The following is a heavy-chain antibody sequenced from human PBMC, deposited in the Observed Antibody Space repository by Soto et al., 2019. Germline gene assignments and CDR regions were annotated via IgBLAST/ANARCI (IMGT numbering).Heavy chain of an antibody. J-gene: IGHJ4*02. CDR1: GGSISSGDYY. V-gene: IGHV4-30-4*01. CDR2: IYYSGST. D-gene: IGHD1-26*01. Sequence: SETLSLTCTVSGGSISSGDYYWSWIRQPPGKGLEWIGYIYYSGSTYYNPSLKSRVTISVDTSKNQFSLKLSSVTAADTAVYCCARGGEGGLRDYWGQGTLVTVSS. CDR3: ARGGEGGLRDY.